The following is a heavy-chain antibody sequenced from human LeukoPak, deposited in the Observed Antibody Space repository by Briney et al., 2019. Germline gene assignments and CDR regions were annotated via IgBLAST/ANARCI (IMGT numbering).Heavy chain of an antibody. CDR3: ARGSNSGSYYYFDY. D-gene: IGHD1-26*01. V-gene: IGHV1-2*06. J-gene: IGHJ4*02. CDR1: GYTFTGYY. CDR2: INPNSGGT. Sequence: ASVKVSCKASGYTFTGYYMHWVRQAPGQGLEWMGRINPNSGGTNYAQKFQGRVTMTTDTSTSTAYMELRSLRSDDTAVYYCARGSNSGSYYYFDYWGQGTLVTVSS.